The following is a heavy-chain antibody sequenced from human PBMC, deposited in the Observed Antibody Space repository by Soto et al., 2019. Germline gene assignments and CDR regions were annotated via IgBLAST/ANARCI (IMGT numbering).Heavy chain of an antibody. CDR2: ISSSSSTI. J-gene: IGHJ3*02. V-gene: IGHV3-48*02. CDR3: ARDGYSSSWLNAFDI. CDR1: GFTFSSYS. D-gene: IGHD6-13*01. Sequence: HPGGSLRLSCAASGFTFSSYSMNWVRQAPGKGLEWVSYISSSSSTIYYADSVKGRFTISRDNAKNSLYLQMNSLRDEDTAVYYCARDGYSSSWLNAFDIWGQGTMVTVSS.